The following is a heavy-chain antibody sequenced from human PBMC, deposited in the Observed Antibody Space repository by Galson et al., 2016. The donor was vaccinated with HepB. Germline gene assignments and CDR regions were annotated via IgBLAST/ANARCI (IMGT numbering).Heavy chain of an antibody. CDR2: ITTSNGNT. Sequence: SVKVSCKASGYTFTTYGITWVRQAPGQGPEWMGWITTSNGNTNYAQKFQDRVTMTIDPSTSTAYMKLRSLRSGDTAVYYCARSALYGGNPLGYWGQGTLVTVSS. CDR1: GYTFTTYG. V-gene: IGHV1-18*04. D-gene: IGHD4-23*01. J-gene: IGHJ4*02. CDR3: ARSALYGGNPLGY.